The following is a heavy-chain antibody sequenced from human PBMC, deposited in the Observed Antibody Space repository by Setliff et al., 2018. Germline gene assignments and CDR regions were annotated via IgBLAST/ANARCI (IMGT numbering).Heavy chain of an antibody. CDR1: GFTFSRYW. V-gene: IGHV3-53*01. CDR2: ISSGDVT. CDR3: ANSYRGYDDYPDY. Sequence: LRLSCEASGFTFSRYWMHWVRQAPGKGLEWVAGISSGDVTAYADSVKGRFTISRDISKNTLYLQMNSLRVEDTAVYYCANSYRGYDDYPDYWGQGTLVTVSS. D-gene: IGHD3-16*02. J-gene: IGHJ4*02.